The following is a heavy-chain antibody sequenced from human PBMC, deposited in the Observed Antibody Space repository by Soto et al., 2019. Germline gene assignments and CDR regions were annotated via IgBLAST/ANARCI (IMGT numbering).Heavy chain of an antibody. CDR3: ARQRTTVVTQAYFDH. J-gene: IGHJ4*02. Sequence: RQPPGKGLEWIGSIYYSGRTYYNPSFKSRVTISIDTSKNQFSLKLSSVTATDTAVYYCARQRTTVVTQAYFDHWGQGALVTVSS. V-gene: IGHV4-39*01. D-gene: IGHD2-21*02. CDR2: IYYSGRT.